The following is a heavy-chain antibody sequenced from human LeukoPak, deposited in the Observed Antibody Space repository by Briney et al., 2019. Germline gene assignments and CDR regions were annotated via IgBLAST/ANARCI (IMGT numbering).Heavy chain of an antibody. J-gene: IGHJ4*02. CDR3: ARRYNWNDRWD. Sequence: PSETLSLTCTVSVGSISSTNYYWGWIRQPPGKGLEWIWSIYCSGSTYYNPSLKSRLTISLDTSKNQFSLRLSSVTAADTAFYYCARRYNWNDRWDWGQGTLVTVSP. CDR2: IYCSGST. D-gene: IGHD1-1*01. CDR1: VGSISSTNYY. V-gene: IGHV4-39*07.